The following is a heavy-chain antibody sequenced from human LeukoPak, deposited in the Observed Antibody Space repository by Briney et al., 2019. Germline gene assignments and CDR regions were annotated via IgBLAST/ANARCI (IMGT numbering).Heavy chain of an antibody. Sequence: PSETLSLTCSVSGYSISSGYHWAWFRQTPGKRLEWLGSIYQDGSTYDNLSLKSRVTLSVDTSKNQFSLKLSSVTAADTAVYYCARIQQPDYYYYYMDVWGKGTTVTVSS. D-gene: IGHD6-13*01. CDR2: IYQDGST. V-gene: IGHV4-38-2*02. J-gene: IGHJ6*03. CDR1: GYSISSGYH. CDR3: ARIQQPDYYYYYMDV.